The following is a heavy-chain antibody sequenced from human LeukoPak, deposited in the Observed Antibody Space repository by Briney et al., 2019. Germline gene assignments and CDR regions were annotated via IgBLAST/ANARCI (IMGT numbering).Heavy chain of an antibody. D-gene: IGHD2-2*01. J-gene: IGHJ4*02. CDR1: GFTFSNYW. CDR3: ATTTRSRSWDY. CDR2: VRPDGSEI. Sequence: GGSLRLPCAAYGFTFSNYWMSWVRQAPGKGLEWVANVRPDGSEIQCVDSMKGRFTVSRDNSENSLYLRMSSLRAEDTAVYYCATTTRSRSWDYWGQGTLVTVSS. V-gene: IGHV3-7*01.